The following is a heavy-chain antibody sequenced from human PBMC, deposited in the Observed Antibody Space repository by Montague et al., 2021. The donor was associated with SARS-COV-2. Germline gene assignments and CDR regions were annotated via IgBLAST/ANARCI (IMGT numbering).Heavy chain of an antibody. V-gene: IGHV3-21*01. D-gene: IGHD2-15*01. J-gene: IGHJ6*02. CDR1: GFTFSSYS. Sequence: SPRLSCAASGFTFSSYSMNWVRQAPGKGLEWVSSISSSSSYIYYADSVKGRFTISRDNAKNSLYLQMNSLRAEDTAVYYCARGGLRYCSGGSCRTKDGMDVWGQGTTVTVSS. CDR2: ISSSSSYI. CDR3: ARGGLRYCSGGSCRTKDGMDV.